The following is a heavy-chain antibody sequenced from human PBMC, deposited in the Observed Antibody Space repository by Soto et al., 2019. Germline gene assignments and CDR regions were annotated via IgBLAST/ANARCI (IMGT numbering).Heavy chain of an antibody. CDR3: ASLYPDPGAPFDY. V-gene: IGHV1-3*01. CDR2: INAGNGNT. D-gene: IGHD3-10*01. J-gene: IGHJ4*02. Sequence: ASVKVSCKASGYTFTSYPMHWVRQAPGQRLEWMGWINAGNGNTNYSQKFQGRVTMTRDTSTSTAYMELSSLRSEDTAVYYCASLYPDPGAPFDYWGQGTLVTVSS. CDR1: GYTFTSYP.